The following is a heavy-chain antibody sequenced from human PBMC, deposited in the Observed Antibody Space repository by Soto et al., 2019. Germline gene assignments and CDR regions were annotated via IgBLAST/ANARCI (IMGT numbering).Heavy chain of an antibody. Sequence: QVQLVESGGGVVQPGRSLRLSCAASGFTFSSYGMYWVRQAPGKGLEWVAVIWYDGSNKYYADSVKGRFTISRDNSKNTLYLQMNSLSAEDTAVYYCARGAYYDILTGYFLNFDYWGQGTLVTVSS. CDR3: ARGAYYDILTGYFLNFDY. V-gene: IGHV3-33*01. J-gene: IGHJ4*02. D-gene: IGHD3-9*01. CDR2: IWYDGSNK. CDR1: GFTFSSYG.